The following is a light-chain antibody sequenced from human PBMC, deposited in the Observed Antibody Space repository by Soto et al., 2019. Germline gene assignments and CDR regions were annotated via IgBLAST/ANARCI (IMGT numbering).Light chain of an antibody. V-gene: IGKV3-15*01. J-gene: IGKJ1*01. CDR1: QSVSGY. CDR3: LQHYSWPWT. CDR2: RIF. Sequence: EIVMTQSPGTVSVFPGETVTLSCRASQSVSGYFDWFHQKPGQAPRLVLLRIFTRAIGVPARFSGSGSETVFTLTISGLQSEDSGVYDCLQHYSWPWTFGQGNKVVIK.